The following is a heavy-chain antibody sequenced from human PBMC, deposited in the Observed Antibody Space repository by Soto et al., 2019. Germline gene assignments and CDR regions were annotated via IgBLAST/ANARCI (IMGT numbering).Heavy chain of an antibody. D-gene: IGHD3-9*01. CDR1: GITFSSYA. CDR3: AKSRGYDILTGPLGY. CDR2: ISGSGGST. J-gene: IGHJ4*02. Sequence: PGGSLRLSCAASGITFSSYAMSWVRQAPGKGLEWVSAISGSGGSTYYADSVKGRFTISRDNSKYTLYLQMNSLRAEDTALYYCAKSRGYDILTGPLGYWGQGTLVTVSS. V-gene: IGHV3-23*01.